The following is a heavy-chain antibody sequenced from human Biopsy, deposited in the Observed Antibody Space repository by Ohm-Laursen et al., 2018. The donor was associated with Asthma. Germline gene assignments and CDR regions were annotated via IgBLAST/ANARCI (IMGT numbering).Heavy chain of an antibody. CDR2: MSYDGSIK. J-gene: IGHJ4*02. V-gene: IGHV3-30*03. CDR3: ARGLDYSGRAGFDY. CDR1: GFTFSSYG. D-gene: IGHD6-19*01. Sequence: SLRLSCAASGFTFSSYGMDWVRQAPGKGLEWVALMSYDGSIKDYADSVKGRFTISRDNSMNTLYLHMNSLRVEDTAVYYCARGLDYSGRAGFDYWGQGTLVTVSS.